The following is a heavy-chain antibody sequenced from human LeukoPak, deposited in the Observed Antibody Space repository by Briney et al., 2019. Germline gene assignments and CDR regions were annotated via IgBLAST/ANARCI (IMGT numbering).Heavy chain of an antibody. V-gene: IGHV3-30*03. Sequence: RSGRSLRLSCAASGFTFSSYGMHWVRQAPGKGLEWVAVISYDGSNKYYADSVKGRFTISRDNSKNTLYLQMNSLRAEDTAVYYCARDTGGSGWYSYYFDYWGQGTLVTVSS. J-gene: IGHJ4*02. CDR1: GFTFSSYG. D-gene: IGHD6-19*01. CDR2: ISYDGSNK. CDR3: ARDTGGSGWYSYYFDY.